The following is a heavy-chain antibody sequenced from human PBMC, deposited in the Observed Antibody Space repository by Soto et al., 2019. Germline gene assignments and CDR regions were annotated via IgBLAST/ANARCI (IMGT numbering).Heavy chain of an antibody. CDR3: ARGHSSSGGRRYYYYGMDV. CDR2: IYYSGST. J-gene: IGHJ6*02. Sequence: PSETLSLTCTVSGGSISSSSYYWGWIRQPPGKGLEWIGSIYYSGSTYYNPSLKSRVTISVDTSKNQFSLKLSSVTAADTAVYYCARGHSSSGGRRYYYYGMDVWGQGTTVTVSS. V-gene: IGHV4-39*01. D-gene: IGHD6-6*01. CDR1: GGSISSSSYY.